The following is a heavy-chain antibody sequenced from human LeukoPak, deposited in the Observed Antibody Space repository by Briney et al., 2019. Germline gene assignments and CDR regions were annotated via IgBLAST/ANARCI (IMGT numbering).Heavy chain of an antibody. CDR1: GGTFSSYA. J-gene: IGHJ6*02. Sequence: EASVKVSYKASGGTFSSYAISWVRQAPGQGLEWMGGIIPIFGTANYAQKFQGRVTITADKFTSTAYMEVSSLRSEDTAVYYCARTNYYDNSGYQGAGTYYYGIDVWGQGTTVTVSS. CDR2: IIPIFGTA. CDR3: ARTNYYDNSGYQGAGTYYYGIDV. V-gene: IGHV1-69*06. D-gene: IGHD3-22*01.